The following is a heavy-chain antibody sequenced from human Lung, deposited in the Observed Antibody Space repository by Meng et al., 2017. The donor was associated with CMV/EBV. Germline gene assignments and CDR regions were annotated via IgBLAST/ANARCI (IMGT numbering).Heavy chain of an antibody. J-gene: IGHJ5*02. CDR2: MNPNSGYT. Sequence: ASVXVSXKASGYTFSAFSIHWVRQATGQGLEWMGCMNPNSGYTGYAQKFQGRVTMTRNTSISTAYMELSDLRSEDTAVYYCARDLRGGYQGMGEFRNNGFDPWGQGTXVTVSS. CDR1: GYTFSAFS. D-gene: IGHD3-16*01. V-gene: IGHV1-8*01. CDR3: ARDLRGGYQGMGEFRNNGFDP.